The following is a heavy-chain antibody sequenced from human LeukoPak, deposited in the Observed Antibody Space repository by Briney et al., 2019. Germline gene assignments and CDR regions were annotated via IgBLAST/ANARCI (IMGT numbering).Heavy chain of an antibody. Sequence: GALKLPCAASGSTFSGSAMHWVRQASGKGLEWVGRIRSKGSSNATTHAASVKGRFTISRDDSENTAYLQMSSLKPADTPVYYCTRHPFDSSGYHYYYSYMDGWGKRTTVTVSS. CDR2: IRSKGSSNAT. D-gene: IGHD3-22*01. CDR3: TRHPFDSSGYHYYYSYMDG. CDR1: GSTFSGSA. V-gene: IGHV3-73*01. J-gene: IGHJ6*03.